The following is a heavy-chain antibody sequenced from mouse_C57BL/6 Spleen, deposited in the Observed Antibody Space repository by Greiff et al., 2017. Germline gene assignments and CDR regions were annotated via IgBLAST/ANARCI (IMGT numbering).Heavy chain of an antibody. J-gene: IGHJ2*01. CDR2: IHPNSGST. CDR1: GYTFTSYW. D-gene: IGHD2-4*01. CDR3: ARRGTMIFDY. Sequence: VQLQQSGAELVKPGASVKLSCKASGYTFTSYWMHWVKQRPGQGLEWIGMIHPNSGSTNYNEKFKSKATLTVDKSSSTAYMQLSSLTSEDSAVYYCARRGTMIFDYWGQGTTLTVSS. V-gene: IGHV1-64*01.